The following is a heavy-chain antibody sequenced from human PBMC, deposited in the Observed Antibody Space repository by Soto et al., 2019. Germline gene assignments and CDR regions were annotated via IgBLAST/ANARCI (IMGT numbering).Heavy chain of an antibody. CDR2: IKSTTDGGTT. CDR3: TTRLYYYGSGSYYETDY. Sequence: EVQLVESGGGLVKPGGSLRLSCAASGFTFSNAWMNWVRQAPGKGLEWVGRIKSTTDGGTTDYAAPVKGRFTISRDDLKNTLYLQMNSLKTEDTAVYYCTTRLYYYGSGSYYETDYWGQGTLVTVSS. D-gene: IGHD3-10*01. V-gene: IGHV3-15*07. J-gene: IGHJ4*02. CDR1: GFTFSNAW.